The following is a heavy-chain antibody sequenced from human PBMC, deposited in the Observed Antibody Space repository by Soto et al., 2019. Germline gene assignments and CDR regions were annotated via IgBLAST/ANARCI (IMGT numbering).Heavy chain of an antibody. CDR3: ARNGVPAKYYYGMDV. CDR2: ISAYNGNT. D-gene: IGHD2-2*01. V-gene: IGHV1-18*01. CDR1: GYTFTSYG. Sequence: GASVKVSCKASGYTFTSYGISWVRQAPGQGLEWMGWISAYNGNTNYAQKLQGRVTMTTDTSTSTAYMELRSLRSDDTAVYYCARNGVPAKYYYGMDVWGQGTTVTVSS. J-gene: IGHJ6*02.